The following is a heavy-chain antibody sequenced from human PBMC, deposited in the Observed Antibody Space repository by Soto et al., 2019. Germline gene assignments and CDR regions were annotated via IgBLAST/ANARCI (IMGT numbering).Heavy chain of an antibody. CDR2: IIPFIGTA. CDR3: ARVVMTTVPASYYYGMDV. D-gene: IGHD4-4*01. Sequence: QVQLVQSGAEVKKPGSSVTVSCKASGGTFSSYAISWVRQAPGQGLEWMGRIIPFIGTANYAQKFQGRVTLNADESTSTAYMEMTRLRSEETAVYYCARVVMTTVPASYYYGMDVWGPGTTVTVSS. J-gene: IGHJ6*02. V-gene: IGHV1-69*18. CDR1: GGTFSSYA.